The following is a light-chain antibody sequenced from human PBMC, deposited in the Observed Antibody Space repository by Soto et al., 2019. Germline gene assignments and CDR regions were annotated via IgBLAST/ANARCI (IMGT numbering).Light chain of an antibody. Sequence: QSVLTQPPSASGTPGQRVTISYSGSSSNMGSNSVNWYRQLPGTAPKLLIYDNNQRPSGVRDRFSGSKFGTSASLAISGLQSEDEADYYCATWDDSLDGVVFGGGTKLTVL. V-gene: IGLV1-44*01. J-gene: IGLJ2*01. CDR1: SSNMGSNS. CDR2: DNN. CDR3: ATWDDSLDGVV.